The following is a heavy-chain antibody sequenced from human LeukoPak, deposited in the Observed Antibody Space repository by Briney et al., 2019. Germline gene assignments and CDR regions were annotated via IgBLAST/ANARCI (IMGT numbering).Heavy chain of an antibody. V-gene: IGHV3-23*01. CDR2: ISGSGGST. Sequence: PGGSLRLSCAASGFTFSSYAMSWVRQAPGKGLEWVSAISGSGGSTYYADSVKGRFTISRDNSKNTQYLQMNSLRAEDTAVYYCAKVIVVVVAAFDYWGQGTLVTVSS. D-gene: IGHD2-15*01. CDR1: GFTFSSYA. J-gene: IGHJ4*02. CDR3: AKVIVVVVAAFDY.